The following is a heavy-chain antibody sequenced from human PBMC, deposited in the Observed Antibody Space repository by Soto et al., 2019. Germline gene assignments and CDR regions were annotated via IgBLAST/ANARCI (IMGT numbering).Heavy chain of an antibody. CDR2: IKSKTDGGTT. V-gene: IGHV3-15*01. CDR3: TTEVGGGDAFDI. J-gene: IGHJ3*02. D-gene: IGHD3-16*01. CDR1: GFTFSNAW. Sequence: GGSLRLSCAASGFTFSNAWMSWVRQAPGKGLEWVGRIKSKTDGGTTDYAAPVKGRFTISRDDSKNTLYLQMNSLKTEDTAVYYCTTEVGGGDAFDIWGQGTMVTVSS.